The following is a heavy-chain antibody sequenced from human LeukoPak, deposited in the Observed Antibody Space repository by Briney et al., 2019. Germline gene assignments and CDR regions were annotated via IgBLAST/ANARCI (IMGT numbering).Heavy chain of an antibody. CDR2: ISGSGGST. V-gene: IGHV3-23*01. CDR1: GFTFSSYA. J-gene: IGHJ6*02. CDR3: AKDRYYGSGSYYAYYYYGMDV. Sequence: EGSLRLSCAASGFTFSSYAMSWVRQAPGKGLEWVSAISGSGGSTYYADSVKGRFTISRDNSKNTLYLQMNSLRAEDTAVYYCAKDRYYGSGSYYAYYYYGMDVWGQGTTVTVSS. D-gene: IGHD3-10*01.